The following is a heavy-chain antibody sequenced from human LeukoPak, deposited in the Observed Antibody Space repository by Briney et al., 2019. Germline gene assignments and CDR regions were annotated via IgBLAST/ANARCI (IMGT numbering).Heavy chain of an antibody. D-gene: IGHD4-17*01. J-gene: IGHJ4*02. CDR1: GYTFIDYY. CDR3: ARETLPYGDFEF. CDR2: IDPKSGGT. V-gene: IGHV1-2*02. Sequence: ASVKVSCKASGYTFIDYYIQWVRPAPGQGLEWMGWIDPKSGGTNYGQKFQGRVTITRDTSINTAYMEMSSLKSDDTAMYYCARETLPYGDFEFWGQGSLVTVSS.